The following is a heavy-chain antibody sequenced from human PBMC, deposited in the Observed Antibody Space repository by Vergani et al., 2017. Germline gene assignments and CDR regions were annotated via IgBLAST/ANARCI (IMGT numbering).Heavy chain of an antibody. D-gene: IGHD2-2*01. V-gene: IGHV3-33*08. CDR3: ARGAGYCSSTSCPPTRRNYYYYMDV. CDR2: IWYDGSNK. CDR1: GFTFSTYG. J-gene: IGHJ6*03. Sequence: QVQLVESGGGLVKPGGSLRLSCAASGFTFSTYGLHWVRQAPGKGLEWVAVIWYDGSNKYYGDSVKGRFTISRDNSMDTLYLQMNGLRAEDTAVYYCARGAGYCSSTSCPPTRRNYYYYMDVWGKGTTVTVSS.